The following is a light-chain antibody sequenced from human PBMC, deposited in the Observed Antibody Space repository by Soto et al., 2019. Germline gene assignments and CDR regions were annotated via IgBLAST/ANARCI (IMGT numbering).Light chain of an antibody. Sequence: EIVMTQSPVTLSVSPGERAALSCRASQSISSSLAWYQQNPGQAPRLLIYGASTRATGIPARFSGSGSGTEFTLTICSLQSEDFAVYYCQHYNKWPLTFGGGTKVEIK. CDR3: QHYNKWPLT. J-gene: IGKJ4*01. V-gene: IGKV3-15*01. CDR2: GAS. CDR1: QSISSS.